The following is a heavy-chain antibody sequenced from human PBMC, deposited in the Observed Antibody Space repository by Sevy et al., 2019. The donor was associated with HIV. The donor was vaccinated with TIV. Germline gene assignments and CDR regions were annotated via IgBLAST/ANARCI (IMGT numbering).Heavy chain of an antibody. CDR2: ISDYNGYT. D-gene: IGHD3-10*01. CDR3: ARGGYYYRSGTYRPPNYYGMDV. CDR1: GYTFSSYG. J-gene: IGHJ6*02. Sequence: ASVKVSCKASGYTFSSYGISWVRQAPGQGLEWMGWISDYNGYTNYAHKFQGRVTMSTETSTRTAYMELRSLSSDDTAVYFCARGGYYYRSGTYRPPNYYGMDVWGQGTAVTVSS. V-gene: IGHV1-18*01.